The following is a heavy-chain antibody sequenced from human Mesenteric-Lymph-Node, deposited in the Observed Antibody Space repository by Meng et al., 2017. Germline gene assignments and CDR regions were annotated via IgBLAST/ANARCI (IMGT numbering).Heavy chain of an antibody. CDR2: VRDKANNYAT. Sequence: EVQLVDSGGGLVLPGGSLKLSCAASGCTYCGCAMHWVRQASGKGLEWVGRVRDKANNYATSYAESVKGRFTISRDDSRNTAYLQMDSLKTEDTAVYYCGSGNYFDYWGQGTLVTVSS. V-gene: IGHV3-73*01. CDR1: GCTYCGCA. J-gene: IGHJ4*02. CDR3: GSGNYFDY. D-gene: IGHD1-26*01.